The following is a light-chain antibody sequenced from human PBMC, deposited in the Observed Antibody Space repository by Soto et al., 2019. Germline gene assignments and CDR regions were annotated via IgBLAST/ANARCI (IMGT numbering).Light chain of an antibody. Sequence: EIGLTQSPATLSLSPGDRATLSCRASQSVSRYLAWYQQKPGQVPRLLIHDTSTRATGVPDTFSGSGSGTEFTLTISSLEPEDSAMYYCQQRFSWPPTFGGGTHVEIK. CDR3: QQRFSWPPT. CDR2: DTS. CDR1: QSVSRY. V-gene: IGKV3-11*01. J-gene: IGKJ4*01.